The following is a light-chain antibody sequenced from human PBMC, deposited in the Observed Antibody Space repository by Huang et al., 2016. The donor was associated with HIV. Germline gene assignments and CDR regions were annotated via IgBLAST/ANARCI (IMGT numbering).Light chain of an antibody. CDR2: GAS. J-gene: IGKJ3*01. V-gene: IGKV3-20*01. CDR1: QSISSSS. Sequence: EIVLTQSPGTLSLSPGERVTLSCRASQSISSSSLAWYLKKPGQAPTLLIHGASTRATDIPDRCSGGGSGTDFTLTISRLEPEDFAVYYWHQYGSPPFTFGPGTKVDIK. CDR3: HQYGSPPFT.